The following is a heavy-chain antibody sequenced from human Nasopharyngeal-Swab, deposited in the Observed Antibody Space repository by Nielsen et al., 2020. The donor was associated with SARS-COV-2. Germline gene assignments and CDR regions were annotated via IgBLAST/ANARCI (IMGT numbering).Heavy chain of an antibody. D-gene: IGHD2-8*01. CDR1: GCTFSSYA. CDR3: ARDPGVGSDCTNGVCYTILDY. Sequence: SVKVSCKASGCTFSSYAISWVRQAPGQGLEWMGGIIPIFGTANYAQKFQGRVTITADESTSTAYMELSSLRSEDTAVYYCARDPGVGSDCTNGVCYTILDYWGQGTLVTVSS. CDR2: IIPIFGTA. V-gene: IGHV1-69*13. J-gene: IGHJ4*02.